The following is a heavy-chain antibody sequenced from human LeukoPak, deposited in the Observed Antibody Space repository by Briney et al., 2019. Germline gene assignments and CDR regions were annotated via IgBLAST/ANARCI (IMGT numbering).Heavy chain of an antibody. CDR1: GGSISSGDYY. J-gene: IGHJ5*02. V-gene: IGHV4-30-4*08. CDR3: ARAHRYIVADWFDP. Sequence: SQTLSLTCTVSGGSISSGDYYWSWIRQPPGKGLEWIGYIYYSGSTYYNPSLKSRVTISVDTSKNQFSLKPSSVTAADTAVYYCARAHRYIVADWFDPWGQGTLVTVSS. CDR2: IYYSGST. D-gene: IGHD5-12*01.